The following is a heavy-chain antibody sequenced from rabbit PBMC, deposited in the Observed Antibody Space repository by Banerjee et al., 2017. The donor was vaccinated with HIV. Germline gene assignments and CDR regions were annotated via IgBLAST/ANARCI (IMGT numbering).Heavy chain of an antibody. CDR3: ARGGVDACATNGDFDL. D-gene: IGHD6-1*01. Sequence: QEQLEESGGGLVKPEGSLTLTCKASGFSLSSSYWMCWVRQAPGKGPEWIACIYIGSSGNTYYASWAKGRFTISKTSSTTVTLQMTSLTAADTASYFCARGGVDACATNGDFDLWGQGTLVTVS. CDR1: GFSLSSSYW. CDR2: IYIGSSGNT. J-gene: IGHJ4*01. V-gene: IGHV1S45*01.